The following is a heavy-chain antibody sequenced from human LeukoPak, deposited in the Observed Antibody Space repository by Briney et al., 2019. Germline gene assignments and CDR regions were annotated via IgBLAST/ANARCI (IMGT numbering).Heavy chain of an antibody. CDR2: IYYSGST. D-gene: IGHD3-22*01. Sequence: SETLSLTCTVSGGSISSYYWSWIRQPPGKGLEWIGYIYYSGSTNYNPSLKSRVTISVDTSKNRFSLKLSSVTAADTAVYYCARDDYYYDSSGYSLGPFDPWGQGTLVTVSS. V-gene: IGHV4-59*01. CDR3: ARDDYYYDSSGYSLGPFDP. CDR1: GGSISSYY. J-gene: IGHJ5*02.